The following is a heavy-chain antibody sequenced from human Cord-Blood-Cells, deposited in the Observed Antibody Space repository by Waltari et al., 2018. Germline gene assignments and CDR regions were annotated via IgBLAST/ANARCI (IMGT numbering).Heavy chain of an antibody. CDR2: INHSGST. D-gene: IGHD6-6*01. Sequence: QVQLQQWGAGLLKPSETLSLTCAVYGGSFSGYYWSWIRQPPGKGLEWIGEINHSGSTNYNPSLKSRVTISVDTSKNQFSLKLSSVTAADTAVYYCASSTTLASIAARDYWGQGTLVTVSS. CDR1: GGSFSGYY. CDR3: ASSTTLASIAARDY. V-gene: IGHV4-34*01. J-gene: IGHJ4*02.